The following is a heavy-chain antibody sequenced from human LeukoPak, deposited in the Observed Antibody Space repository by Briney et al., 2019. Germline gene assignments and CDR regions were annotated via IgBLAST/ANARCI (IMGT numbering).Heavy chain of an antibody. CDR2: IIPIFGTA. V-gene: IGHV1-69*01. CDR3: ASRLGGGGYGMDV. CDR1: GGTFSSYA. J-gene: IGHJ6*02. D-gene: IGHD3-16*01. Sequence: SVKVSCKASGGTFSSYAISWVRQAPGQGLEWMGGIIPIFGTANYAQKFQGRVTITADESTSTAYMELCSLRSEDTAVYYCASRLGGGGYGMDVWGQGTTVTVSS.